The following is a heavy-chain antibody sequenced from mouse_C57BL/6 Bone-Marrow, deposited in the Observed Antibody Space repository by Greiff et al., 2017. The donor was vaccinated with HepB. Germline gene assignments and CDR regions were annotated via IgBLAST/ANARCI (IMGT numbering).Heavy chain of an antibody. D-gene: IGHD1-1*01. V-gene: IGHV2-4*01. CDR2: IWSGGST. CDR1: GFSLTSYG. CDR3: AKNHYGSSFYAMDY. J-gene: IGHJ4*01. Sequence: QVQLQQSGPGLVQPSQSLSITCTVSGFSLTSYGVHWVRQPPGKGLEWLGVIWSGGSTDYNAAFISRLSISKDNSKSQVFFKMNSLQADDTAIYYCAKNHYGSSFYAMDYWGQGTSVTVSS.